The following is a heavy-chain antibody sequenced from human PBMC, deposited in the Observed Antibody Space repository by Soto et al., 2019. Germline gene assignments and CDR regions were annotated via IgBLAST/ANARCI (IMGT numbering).Heavy chain of an antibody. Sequence: VPLVQSGAEVTKPGASVKVSCKASGYTFTSYDINWVRQATGQGLEWMGWMNPNSGNTGYAQKVQGRVTMTSNTSISTAYIELSILRSADTAVYYCARVPAYSSSWYGMDVWGQGTTVTVSS. V-gene: IGHV1-8*01. J-gene: IGHJ6*02. CDR2: MNPNSGNT. CDR1: GYTFTSYD. CDR3: ARVPAYSSSWYGMDV. D-gene: IGHD6-6*01.